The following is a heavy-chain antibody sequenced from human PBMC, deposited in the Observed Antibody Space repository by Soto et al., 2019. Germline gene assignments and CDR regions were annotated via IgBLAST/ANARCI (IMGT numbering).Heavy chain of an antibody. J-gene: IGHJ3*02. Sequence: QVQLVQSGAEVKKPGASVKVSCKASGYTFTSYGISWVRQAPGQGLEWMGWISAYNGNTNYAQKLQGRVTMTTDTSTSTAYMELRSLRSDDTAVYYCAKNYGDSQLPSREDAFDIWGQGTMVTVSS. V-gene: IGHV1-18*01. D-gene: IGHD4-17*01. CDR1: GYTFTSYG. CDR2: ISAYNGNT. CDR3: AKNYGDSQLPSREDAFDI.